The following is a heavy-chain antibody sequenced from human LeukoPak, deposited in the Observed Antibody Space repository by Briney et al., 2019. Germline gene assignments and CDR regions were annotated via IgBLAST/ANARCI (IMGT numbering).Heavy chain of an antibody. CDR1: GYTFDSYW. D-gene: IGHD1-26*01. J-gene: IGHJ5*02. Sequence: GESLKISCQGSGYTFDSYWIGWVRQMPAKGLEWMGIIYPGDSDARYSPSFQGQVTFSAVRSISTAYLQWSSLQASDTAMYYCARLSGSYRGWFDPWGQGTLVTVSS. CDR3: ARLSGSYRGWFDP. V-gene: IGHV5-51*01. CDR2: IYPGDSDA.